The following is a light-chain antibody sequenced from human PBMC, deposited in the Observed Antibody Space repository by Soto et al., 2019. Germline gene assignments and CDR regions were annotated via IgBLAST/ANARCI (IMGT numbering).Light chain of an antibody. Sequence: EMVLTQSPGTLSLSPGERATLSCRASQSISSSYLAWYQQKPGQAPRLLVYGASSRATGIPDRFSGSGSGTDFTLTISRLEPEDFAVYYCQQYGSSRFTFGPGTKVDIE. V-gene: IGKV3-20*01. CDR1: QSISSSY. CDR2: GAS. CDR3: QQYGSSRFT. J-gene: IGKJ3*01.